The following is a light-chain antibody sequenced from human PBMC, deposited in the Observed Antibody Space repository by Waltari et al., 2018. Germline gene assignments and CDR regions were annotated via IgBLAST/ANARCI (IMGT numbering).Light chain of an antibody. Sequence: QSALTPPASVSGSPGQSNTISCTGTGSDVGFYNYVSWYQQHPGKAPKLIIYDVSERPSGVSDRFSGSKSGNTASLTISGLQAEDEADYYCNSYAGSSSWVFGGGTKLTVL. V-gene: IGLV2-14*01. J-gene: IGLJ3*02. CDR3: NSYAGSSSWV. CDR2: DVS. CDR1: GSDVGFYNY.